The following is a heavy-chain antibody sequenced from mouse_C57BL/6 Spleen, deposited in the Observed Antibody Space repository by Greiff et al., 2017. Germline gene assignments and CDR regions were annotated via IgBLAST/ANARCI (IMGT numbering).Heavy chain of an antibody. CDR3: APSMVTTDWYFDV. D-gene: IGHD2-9*01. Sequence: VHLVESGAELVKPGASVKVSCKASGYTFTSYWMHWVKQRPGQGLEWIGRIHPSDSDTNYNQKFKGKATLTVDKSSSTAYMQLSSLTSEDSAVYYCAPSMVTTDWYFDVWGTGTTVTVSS. V-gene: IGHV1-74*01. CDR1: GYTFTSYW. J-gene: IGHJ1*03. CDR2: IHPSDSDT.